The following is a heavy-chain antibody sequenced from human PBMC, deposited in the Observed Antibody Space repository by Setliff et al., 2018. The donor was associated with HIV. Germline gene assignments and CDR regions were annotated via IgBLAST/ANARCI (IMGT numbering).Heavy chain of an antibody. V-gene: IGHV3-15*07. CDR3: ATAPGYYDSSPFDW. J-gene: IGHJ4*02. D-gene: IGHD3-22*01. CDR2: IKSKTDGGTA. CDR1: GFTFSNAW. Sequence: GFTFSNAWMNWVRQAPGKGLEWVGRIKSKTDGGTADYAAPVRGRFTFSRDDSKNTVYLQMNSLKTEDTAVYYCATAPGYYDSSPFDWWGPGTLVTVSS.